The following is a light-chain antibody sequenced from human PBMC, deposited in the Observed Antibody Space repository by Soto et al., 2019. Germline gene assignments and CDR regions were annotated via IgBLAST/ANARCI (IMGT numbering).Light chain of an antibody. CDR3: MQGTHWHPSPWT. Sequence: DVVMTQSPLSLPVTLGQPASISCRSSQSLVYSDGNTYLNWFQQRPGQSPRRLIYKVSNRDSGVRDRFSGSVSGTDFTLKISRVEAEDVGVYYCMQGTHWHPSPWTFGQGTKVEIK. CDR1: QSLVYSDGNTY. J-gene: IGKJ1*01. CDR2: KVS. V-gene: IGKV2-30*01.